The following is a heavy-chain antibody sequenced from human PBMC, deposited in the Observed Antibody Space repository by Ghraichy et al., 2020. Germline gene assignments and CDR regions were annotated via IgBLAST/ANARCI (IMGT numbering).Heavy chain of an antibody. D-gene: IGHD4-11*01. CDR2: ITDSGASA. Sequence: GGSLRLSCAASGFTFGSYAMSWVRQAPGKGLEWVSTITDSGASAFYADSVKGRFTISRDNSKDTLNLQMSSLRADDTAVYYCASHFDYANYVQAFNIWGQGTMVAVSS. V-gene: IGHV3-23*01. CDR3: ASHFDYANYVQAFNI. CDR1: GFTFGSYA. J-gene: IGHJ3*02.